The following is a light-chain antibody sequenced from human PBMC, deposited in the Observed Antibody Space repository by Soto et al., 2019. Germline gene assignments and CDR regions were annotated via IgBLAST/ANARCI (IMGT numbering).Light chain of an antibody. CDR1: QSVNSNY. J-gene: IGKJ1*01. Sequence: EIVLTQSPGTLSLSPGQRATLSCRTSQSVNSNYLAWYQQKPGQAPRLLIDGASSRATGIPDRFSGSGSGTDFTLTISRLEPEDFAVYYCQQYGSSRTFGQGTKVDIK. V-gene: IGKV3-20*01. CDR2: GAS. CDR3: QQYGSSRT.